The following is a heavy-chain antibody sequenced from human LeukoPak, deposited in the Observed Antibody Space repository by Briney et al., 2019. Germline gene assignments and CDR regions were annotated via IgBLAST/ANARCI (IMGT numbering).Heavy chain of an antibody. V-gene: IGHV1-69*04. D-gene: IGHD3-10*01. CDR3: TRDLGTYTSYGSIFFDY. Sequence: SAKVSCKASGGTFSSYAISWVRQAPGQGLEWMGRIIPILGIANYAQKFQGRVTITADKSTSTAYMELRSLRSDDTAVFYCTRDLGTYTSYGSIFFDYWGQGTLVTVSS. J-gene: IGHJ4*02. CDR2: IIPILGIA. CDR1: GGTFSSYA.